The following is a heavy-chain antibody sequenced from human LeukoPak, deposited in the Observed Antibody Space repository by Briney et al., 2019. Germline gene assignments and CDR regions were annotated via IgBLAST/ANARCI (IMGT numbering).Heavy chain of an antibody. CDR1: GYTFTSYD. Sequence: ASVKVSCKASGYTFTSYDINWVRQATGQGLEWMGWMNPNSGNTGYAQKFQGRVTMTRNTSISTAYMELSSLRSEDTAVYYCARRLTTYDAFDIWGQGTMVTVSS. CDR2: MNPNSGNT. CDR3: ARRLTTYDAFDI. J-gene: IGHJ3*02. D-gene: IGHD3-22*01. V-gene: IGHV1-8*01.